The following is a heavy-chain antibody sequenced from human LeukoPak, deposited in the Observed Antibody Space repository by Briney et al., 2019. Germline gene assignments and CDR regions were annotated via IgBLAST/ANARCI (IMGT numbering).Heavy chain of an antibody. CDR3: AKDSYSFHTNDYYSHFDY. J-gene: IGHJ4*02. D-gene: IGHD3-22*01. V-gene: IGHV3-30-3*02. Sequence: PGGSLRLSCAASGFTFSNYDIHWVRQAPGKGLECVALISYDGSNEYYADSVKGRFTISRDNSKNTLYLQMNSLRAEDTAVYFCAKDSYSFHTNDYYSHFDYWGQGTLVTVSS. CDR2: ISYDGSNE. CDR1: GFTFSNYD.